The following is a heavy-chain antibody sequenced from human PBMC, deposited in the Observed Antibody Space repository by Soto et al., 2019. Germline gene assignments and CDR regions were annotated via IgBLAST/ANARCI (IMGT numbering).Heavy chain of an antibody. J-gene: IGHJ4*02. CDR1: GYTFTSYA. D-gene: IGHD3-10*01. CDR3: ATGGTVSVLLWFGEQRGKAPEFDY. Sequence: ASVKVSCKASGYTFTSYAMHWVRQAPGQRLEWMGWINAGNGSTKYSQKFQGRVTMTEDTSTDTAYMELSSLRSEDTAVYYCATGGTVSVLLWFGEQRGKAPEFDYWGQGTLVTVSS. CDR2: INAGNGST. V-gene: IGHV1-3*01.